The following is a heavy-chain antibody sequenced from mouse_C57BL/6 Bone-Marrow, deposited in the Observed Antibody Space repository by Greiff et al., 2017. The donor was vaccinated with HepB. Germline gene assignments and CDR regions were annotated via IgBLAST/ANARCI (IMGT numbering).Heavy chain of an antibody. CDR2: IYPRSGNT. J-gene: IGHJ1*03. CDR1: GYTFTSYG. V-gene: IGHV1-81*01. CDR3: ARREAHWYFDD. Sequence: QVQLQQSGAELARPGASVKLSCKASGYTFTSYGIRWVKQRTGQGLEWIGEIYPRSGNTYYTEKFKGKATMTADKSSSTAYMQLRSLTSEDSAVYFGARREAHWYFDDWGTGTTVTVSA.